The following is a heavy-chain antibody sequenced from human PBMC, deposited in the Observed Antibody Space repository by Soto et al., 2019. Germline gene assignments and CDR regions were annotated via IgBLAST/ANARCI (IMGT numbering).Heavy chain of an antibody. CDR2: IYHSGST. J-gene: IGHJ4*02. Sequence: KTSETLSLTCAVSGGSISSSNWWSWVRQPPGKGLEWIGEIYHSGSTNYNPSLKSRVTISVDKSKNQFSLKLSSVTAADTAVYYCARVEYSSSSITMVRGVNFDYWGQGTLVTVSS. CDR1: GGSISSSNW. V-gene: IGHV4-4*02. D-gene: IGHD3-10*01. CDR3: ARVEYSSSSITMVRGVNFDY.